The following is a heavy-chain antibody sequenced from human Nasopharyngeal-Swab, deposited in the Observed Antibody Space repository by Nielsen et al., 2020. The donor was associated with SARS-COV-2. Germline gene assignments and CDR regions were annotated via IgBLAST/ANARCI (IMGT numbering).Heavy chain of an antibody. CDR1: GFTFSSYG. CDR2: ISYDGSNK. CDR3: AKAFDY. Sequence: SCAASGFTFSSYGMHWVRQAPGKGLEWVAVISYDGSNKYYADSVKGRFTISRDNSKNTLYLQMNSLRAEDTAVYYCAKAFDYWGQGTLVTVSS. J-gene: IGHJ4*02. V-gene: IGHV3-30*18.